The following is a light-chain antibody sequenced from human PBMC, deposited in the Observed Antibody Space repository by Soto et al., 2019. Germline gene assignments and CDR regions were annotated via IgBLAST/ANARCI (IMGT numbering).Light chain of an antibody. V-gene: IGKV3-20*01. J-gene: IGKJ1*01. CDR1: QSVSNNY. CDR3: QQYGSAPWT. CDR2: AAS. Sequence: IVLTQSPGTLSLSPGERATISCRASQSVSNNYLAWYQQKPGQAPRLLIYAASNSARGIPDRFGGSGSGTDFTLTVSRLDPEDFAVYYCQQYGSAPWTFGQGTKVEI.